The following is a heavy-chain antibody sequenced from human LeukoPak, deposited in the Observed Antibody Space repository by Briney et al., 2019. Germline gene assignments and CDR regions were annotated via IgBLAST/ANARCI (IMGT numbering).Heavy chain of an antibody. J-gene: IGHJ6*02. CDR3: ARGNYGMDV. CDR1: GFSFSSYW. CDR2: INSDGSTT. V-gene: IGHV3-74*01. Sequence: GGSLRLSCAASGFSFSSYWMYWVRQAPGKGLVWVSRINSDGSTTSNADAVKGRFTISRDNAKNTLYLQLSSLRAEDTAVYYRARGNYGMDVWGQGTTVIVSS.